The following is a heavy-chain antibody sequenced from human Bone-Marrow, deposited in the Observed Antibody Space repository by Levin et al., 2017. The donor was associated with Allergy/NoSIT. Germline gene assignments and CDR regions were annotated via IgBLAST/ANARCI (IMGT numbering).Heavy chain of an antibody. CDR3: ARVAVTHYSYAMDV. D-gene: IGHD4-17*01. Sequence: SETLSLTCAVSGGSMNSGDYYWSWIRQPPGKGLEWIGYIYYSGSTYYNPSLKSRLTISVDTSKNQFSLNLRSVTAADTAVYYCARVAVTHYSYAMDVWGQGTTVIVSS. J-gene: IGHJ6*02. CDR2: IYYSGST. V-gene: IGHV4-30-4*01. CDR1: GGSMNSGDYY.